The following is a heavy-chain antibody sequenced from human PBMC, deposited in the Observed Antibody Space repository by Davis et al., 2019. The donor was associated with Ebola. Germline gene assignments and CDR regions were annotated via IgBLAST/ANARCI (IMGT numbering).Heavy chain of an antibody. V-gene: IGHV5-51*01. CDR2: IYTGDSDT. Sequence: GESLKISCKGSGNSFTGYWIAWVRQMPGKGLEWMGIIYTGDSDTRYSPSFRGQVTISADKSIRTAYLQWGSLKASDTAIYYCASLRRTITGMDDGFDIWGQGTMDTVSS. D-gene: IGHD1-20*01. CDR3: ASLRRTITGMDDGFDI. J-gene: IGHJ3*02. CDR1: GNSFTGYW.